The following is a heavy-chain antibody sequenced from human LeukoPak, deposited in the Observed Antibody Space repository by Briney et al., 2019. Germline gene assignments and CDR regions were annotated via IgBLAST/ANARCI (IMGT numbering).Heavy chain of an antibody. D-gene: IGHD4-17*01. V-gene: IGHV3-30*02. J-gene: IGHJ4*02. CDR3: AKDATTVTTFYFDY. CDR2: IRYDGSNK. Sequence: PGGPRRPSCAALGFNFSGYGWHGFAQPPARGREGWAFIRYDGSNKYYADSVKGRFTISRDNSKNTLYLQMNSLRAEDTAVYYCAKDATTVTTFYFDYWGQGTLVTVSS. CDR1: GFNFSGYG.